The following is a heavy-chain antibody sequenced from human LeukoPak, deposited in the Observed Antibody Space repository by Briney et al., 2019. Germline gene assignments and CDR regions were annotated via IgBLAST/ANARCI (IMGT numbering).Heavy chain of an antibody. J-gene: IGHJ5*02. CDR3: ASQIVVVLAAIWGNNWFDP. CDR1: GGSISSSSYY. CDR2: IYYSGST. V-gene: IGHV4-39*01. D-gene: IGHD2-15*01. Sequence: PSETLSLTCTVSGGSISSSSYYWGWIRQPPGKGLEWIGSIYYSGSTYYNPSLKSRVTISVDTSKNQFSLKLSSVTAADTAVYYCASQIVVVLAAIWGNNWFDPWGQGTLVTVSS.